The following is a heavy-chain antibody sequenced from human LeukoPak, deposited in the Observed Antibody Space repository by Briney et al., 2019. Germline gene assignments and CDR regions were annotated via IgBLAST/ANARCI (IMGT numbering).Heavy chain of an antibody. J-gene: IGHJ4*02. CDR1: GYTFTSYG. D-gene: IGHD6-19*01. CDR3: ARVSGARRIAVAGPLGY. CDR2: ISAYNGNT. Sequence: ASVKVSCKASGYTFTSYGINWVRQAPGQGLEWMGWISAYNGNTNYAQNFQGRVTMTTDTSTSTVYMEVRSLRSDDTAVYYCARVSGARRIAVAGPLGYWGQGTLVTVSS. V-gene: IGHV1-18*01.